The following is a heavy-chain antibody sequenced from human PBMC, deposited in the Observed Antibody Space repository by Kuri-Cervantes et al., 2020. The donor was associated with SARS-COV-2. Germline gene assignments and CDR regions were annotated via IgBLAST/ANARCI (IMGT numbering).Heavy chain of an antibody. D-gene: IGHD6-19*01. V-gene: IGHV1-58*02. CDR2: IVVGSGNT. Sequence: SVKVSCKASGFTFTSSAMQWVRQARGQRLEWIGWIVVGSGNTNYAQKLQGRVTMTTDTSTSTAYMELRSLRSDDTAVYYCARVAVAALDYWGQGTLVTVSS. CDR3: ARVAVAALDY. CDR1: GFTFTSSA. J-gene: IGHJ4*02.